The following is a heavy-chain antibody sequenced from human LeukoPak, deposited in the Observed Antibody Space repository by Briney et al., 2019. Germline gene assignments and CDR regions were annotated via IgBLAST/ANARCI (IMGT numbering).Heavy chain of an antibody. J-gene: IGHJ6*02. CDR2: INHSGSA. V-gene: IGHV4-34*01. CDR1: GGSFSGYY. Sequence: TSSETLSLTCAVHGGSFSGYYWSSIRQPPGKGLEWNGEINHSGSANYNPSLKGRVTISVDTSKNQFSLKLSAVAAADTAVYYCARGAVRGVYYYYGMDVWGQGTTVTVSS. D-gene: IGHD3-10*01. CDR3: ARGAVRGVYYYYGMDV.